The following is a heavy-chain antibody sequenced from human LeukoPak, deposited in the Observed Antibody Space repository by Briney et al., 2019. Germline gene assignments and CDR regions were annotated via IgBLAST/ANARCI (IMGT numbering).Heavy chain of an antibody. D-gene: IGHD2-15*01. Sequence: SVKVSCKASGGTFSSYAISWVRQAPGQGLEWMGRIIPIFGTANYAQKFQGRVTITTDESTSTAYMELSSLRSEDTAVYYCAACRGGSCYEFDPWGQGTLVTVSS. CDR1: GGTFSSYA. CDR3: AACRGGSCYEFDP. V-gene: IGHV1-69*05. CDR2: IIPIFGTA. J-gene: IGHJ5*02.